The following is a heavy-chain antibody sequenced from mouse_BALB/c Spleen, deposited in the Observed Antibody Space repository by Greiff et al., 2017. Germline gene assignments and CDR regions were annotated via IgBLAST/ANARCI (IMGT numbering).Heavy chain of an antibody. J-gene: IGHJ2*01. CDR3: ARDAYGPRDY. CDR2: IWAGGST. V-gene: IGHV2-9*02. CDR1: GFSLTSYG. Sequence: VQGVESGPGLVAPSQSLSISCTVSGFSLTSYGVHWVRQPPGKGLEWLGVIWAGGSTNYNSALMSRLSISKDNSKSQVFLKMNSLQTDDTAMYYWARDAYGPRDYWGQGTTLTVSS. D-gene: IGHD1-1*02.